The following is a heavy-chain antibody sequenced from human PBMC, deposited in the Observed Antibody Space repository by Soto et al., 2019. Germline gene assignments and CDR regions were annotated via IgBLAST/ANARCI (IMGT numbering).Heavy chain of an antibody. CDR2: INTDGSVA. D-gene: IGHD3-10*01. CDR1: GLTFRSYW. J-gene: IGHJ3*01. V-gene: IGHV3-74*03. Sequence: SLRLSFAASGLTFRSYWMHWVRQAPGKGLVWVSRINTDGSVAMYVDSVKGRFTISRDNSKNTLYLQMNSLRAEDTAVYYRAKKFPEAGSHHAFDFWGHGTMVTVSS. CDR3: AKKFPEAGSHHAFDF.